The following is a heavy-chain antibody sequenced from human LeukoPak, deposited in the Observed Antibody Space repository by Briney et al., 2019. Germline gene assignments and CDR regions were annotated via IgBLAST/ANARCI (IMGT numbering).Heavy chain of an antibody. V-gene: IGHV4-34*01. CDR3: ARGPAAVHP. CDR1: GYSLTNHY. CDR2: ISHTGST. D-gene: IGHD6-13*01. J-gene: IGHJ5*02. Sequence: SETLSLTCAVYGYSLTNHYWIWIRQPPGKGLEWVGEISHTGSTNYNPSLKSRLNISADTSKNQFFLKLSSVTAADTAVYYCARGPAAVHPWGQGTLVTVSS.